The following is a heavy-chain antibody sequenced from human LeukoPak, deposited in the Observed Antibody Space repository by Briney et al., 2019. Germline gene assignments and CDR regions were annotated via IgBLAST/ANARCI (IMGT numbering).Heavy chain of an antibody. J-gene: IGHJ4*02. D-gene: IGHD2-21*01. CDR2: INQYGSEK. CDR3: ARDKYSIDY. V-gene: IGHV3-7*04. CDR1: GFTFSSYA. Sequence: GGSLRLSCAASGFTFSSYAMSWVRQAPGKGLEWVANINQYGSEKYYVDSVKGRFTISRDNAKNSLYLQMNSLRAEDTAVYYCARDKYSIDYWGQGTLVTVSS.